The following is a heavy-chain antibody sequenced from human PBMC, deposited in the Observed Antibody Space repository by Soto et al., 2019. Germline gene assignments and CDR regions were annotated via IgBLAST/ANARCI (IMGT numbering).Heavy chain of an antibody. D-gene: IGHD3-3*01. CDR1: GGTFSSYA. Sequence: QVRLVQSGAEVKKPGSSVKVSCEASGGTFSSYAVTWVRQAPGQGLEWMGGIIPIVTTPNYAQKFQGRLTISADQSTSISYLEVSILRSEATGVAYCARVGYNGWSRYHYYGMAVWGQGSTV. J-gene: IGHJ6*02. CDR3: ARVGYNGWSRYHYYGMAV. CDR2: IIPIVTTP. V-gene: IGHV1-69*01.